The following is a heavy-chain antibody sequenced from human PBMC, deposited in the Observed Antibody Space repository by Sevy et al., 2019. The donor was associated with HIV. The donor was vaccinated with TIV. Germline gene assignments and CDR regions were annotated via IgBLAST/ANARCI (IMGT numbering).Heavy chain of an antibody. V-gene: IGHV4-39*01. CDR2: IYYTGTT. CDR3: ATKGVAVDAFDI. Sequence: SETLSLTCSVSGDSIDSYGSYWGWIRQPPGKGLEWIGSIYYTGTTYYNPSLKSRATISVDTSKNEFSLRMTSVTAADTAVYYCATKGVAVDAFDIRGQGTMVNVSS. J-gene: IGHJ3*02. CDR1: GDSIDSYGSY. D-gene: IGHD5-12*01.